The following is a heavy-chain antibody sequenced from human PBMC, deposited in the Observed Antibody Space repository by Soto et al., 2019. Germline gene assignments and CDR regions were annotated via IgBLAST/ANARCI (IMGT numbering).Heavy chain of an antibody. Sequence: ASVKVSCKVSGYTLTELSMHWVRQAPGKGLEWMGGFDPEDGNTGYAQKFQGRVTMTRNTSISTAYMELSSLRSEDTAVYYCARGPGCTNGVCYHYYYYYMDVWGKGTTVTVSS. J-gene: IGHJ6*03. CDR2: FDPEDGNT. D-gene: IGHD2-8*01. V-gene: IGHV1-24*01. CDR3: ARGPGCTNGVCYHYYYYYMDV. CDR1: GYTLTELS.